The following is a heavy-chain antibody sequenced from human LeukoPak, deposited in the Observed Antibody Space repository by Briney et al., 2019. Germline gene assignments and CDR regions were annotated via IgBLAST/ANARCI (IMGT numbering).Heavy chain of an antibody. CDR2: ISWNSGTR. V-gene: IGHV3-9*01. CDR3: AKDYNGSGSYLDY. J-gene: IGHJ4*02. Sequence: GRSLRLSCTASGFTFDNYAMNWVRQVPGKGLEWISLISWNSGTRAYADSVKGRFTISRDNAKNSLYLQMNSLRAEDTALYYCAKDYNGSGSYLDYWGQGTLVTVSS. CDR1: GFTFDNYA. D-gene: IGHD3-10*01.